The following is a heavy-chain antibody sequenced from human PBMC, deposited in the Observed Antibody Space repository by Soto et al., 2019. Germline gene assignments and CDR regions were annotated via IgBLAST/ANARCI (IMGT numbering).Heavy chain of an antibody. Sequence: PGGSLRLSCAASGFTFSSYGMHWVRQAPGKGLEWVAVISYDGSNKCYADSVKGRFTISRDDSKNTLYLQMNSLRAEDTAVYYCAKDRNYDYVWGSYREDAFDIWGQGTMVTVSS. CDR2: ISYDGSNK. D-gene: IGHD3-16*02. CDR3: AKDRNYDYVWGSYREDAFDI. CDR1: GFTFSSYG. J-gene: IGHJ3*02. V-gene: IGHV3-30*18.